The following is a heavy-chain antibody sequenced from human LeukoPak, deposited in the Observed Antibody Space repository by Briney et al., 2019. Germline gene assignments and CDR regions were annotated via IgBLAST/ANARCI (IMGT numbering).Heavy chain of an antibody. J-gene: IGHJ4*02. V-gene: IGHV4-30-4*01. CDR2: IYYTGST. D-gene: IGHD5-12*01. CDR3: ARASGYLHNDY. Sequence: SETLSLTCTVSGGSISSGDYYWSWIRQPPGKGLEWIGYIYYTGSTYYNPSLKSRVTISVDTSKNQFSLKLSSVTAADTAVYYCARASGYLHNDYWGQGTLVTVSS. CDR1: GGSISSGDYY.